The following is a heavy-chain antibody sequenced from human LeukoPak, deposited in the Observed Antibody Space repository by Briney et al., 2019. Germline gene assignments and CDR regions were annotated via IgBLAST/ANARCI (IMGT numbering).Heavy chain of an antibody. D-gene: IGHD2-15*01. CDR2: INHSGST. Sequence: TSETLSLTRAVYGGSFSGYYWSWIRQPPGKGLEWIGEINHSGSTNYNPSLKSRVTISVDTSKNQFSLKLSSVTAADTAVYYCAGGLLGYCSGGSCPPKRLDYWGQGTLVTVSS. CDR3: AGGLLGYCSGGSCPPKRLDY. V-gene: IGHV4-34*01. CDR1: GGSFSGYY. J-gene: IGHJ4*02.